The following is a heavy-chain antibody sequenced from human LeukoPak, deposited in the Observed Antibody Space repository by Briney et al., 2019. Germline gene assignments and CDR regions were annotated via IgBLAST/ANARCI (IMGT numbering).Heavy chain of an antibody. CDR2: IKQDGSEK. D-gene: IGHD6-13*01. CDR3: ARVANSSSWYSWYYYYGMDV. J-gene: IGHJ6*02. Sequence: GGSLRLSCAASGFTFSSYWMSWVRQAPGKGLEWVANIKQDGSEKYYVDSVKGRFTISRDNAKNSLYLQMNSLRAEDTAVYYCARVANSSSWYSWYYYYGMDVWGQGTTVTVSS. V-gene: IGHV3-7*01. CDR1: GFTFSSYW.